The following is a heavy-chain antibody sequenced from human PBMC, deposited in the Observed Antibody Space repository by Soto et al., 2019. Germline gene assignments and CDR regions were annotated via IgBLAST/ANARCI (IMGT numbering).Heavy chain of an antibody. J-gene: IGHJ5*02. CDR1: GFAFSSFN. V-gene: IGHV3-21*01. CDR2: IFTRSSQI. CDR3: ARDLLAGQQLVIPWFHP. D-gene: IGHD1-26*01. Sequence: GGSLRLSCTASGFAFSSFNMNWVRQAPGKGLEWVSSIFTRSSQIYYADSVEGRFTISRDDAKNSLFLQMNSLSVEDTAVYYCARDLLAGQQLVIPWFHPWGQGTLVTVSS.